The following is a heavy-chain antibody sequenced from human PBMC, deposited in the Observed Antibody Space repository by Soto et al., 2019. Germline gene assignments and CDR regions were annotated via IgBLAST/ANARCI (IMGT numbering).Heavy chain of an antibody. CDR3: ARDVGPVTIFGEALSGYFDF. D-gene: IGHD3-3*01. J-gene: IGHJ4*02. Sequence: LRLSCAVSGFSFGTYWMSWVRQAPWKGLEWLASIKEDGSERYYLDSVKGRFTIPRDNAKDSLSLQMNSLRGEDTAFYYCARDVGPVTIFGEALSGYFDFWGQGTLVTVYS. V-gene: IGHV3-7*03. CDR1: GFSFGTYW. CDR2: IKEDGSER.